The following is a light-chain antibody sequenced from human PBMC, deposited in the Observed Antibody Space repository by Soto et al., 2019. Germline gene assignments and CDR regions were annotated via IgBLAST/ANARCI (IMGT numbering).Light chain of an antibody. CDR2: GAS. V-gene: IGKV3-20*01. CDR3: HQFGSSPPAFT. CDR1: QSVSTRY. Sequence: ESMLTQSPGTLSLSPGERATLSCRASQSVSTRYLAWYQQKPGQAPRLLIYGASIRATGIPDRLSGSGSGTDLTLTISRLEPEDFAVYYCHQFGSSPPAFTLGQGTKLEI. J-gene: IGKJ2*01.